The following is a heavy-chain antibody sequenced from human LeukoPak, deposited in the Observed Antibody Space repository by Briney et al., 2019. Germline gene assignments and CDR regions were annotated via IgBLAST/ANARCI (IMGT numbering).Heavy chain of an antibody. V-gene: IGHV4-34*01. CDR2: IIQSGST. D-gene: IGHD4-17*01. Sequence: SETLSLTCAVYGGSFSGYYWSWIRQPPGKGLEWIGEIIQSGSTNYNPSLKSRVTISVDTSKNQFSLNQSSVTAADTAVYYCARGSLDGDYGYYYYYGMDVWGKGTTVTVSS. CDR3: ARGSLDGDYGYYYYYGMDV. J-gene: IGHJ6*04. CDR1: GGSFSGYY.